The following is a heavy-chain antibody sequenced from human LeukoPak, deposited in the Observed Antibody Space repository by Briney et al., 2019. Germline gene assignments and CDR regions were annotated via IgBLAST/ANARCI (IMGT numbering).Heavy chain of an antibody. CDR1: GYSISNDYY. D-gene: IGHD6-13*01. V-gene: IGHV4-28*01. CDR2: IYHSGSG. J-gene: IGHJ4*02. CDR3: ARFRGSSPFDY. Sequence: SDTLSLTCAVSGYSISNDYYWGWIRQPPGRGLEWIGHIYHSGSGYYNPSLKSRVAMSVDTSKNQFSLKLSSVTAVDTAVYYCARFRGSSPFDYWGQGTLVTVSS.